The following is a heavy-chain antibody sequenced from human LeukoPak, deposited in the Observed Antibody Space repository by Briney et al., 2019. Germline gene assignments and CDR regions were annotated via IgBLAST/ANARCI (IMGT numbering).Heavy chain of an antibody. CDR2: ISSNGGST. V-gene: IGHV3-64D*06. CDR1: GFTFSSYA. D-gene: IGHD5-12*01. J-gene: IGHJ4*02. Sequence: PGGSLRLSCSASGFTFSSYAMHWVRQAPGKGLEYVSAISSNGGSTYYADSVKGGFTISRDNSKNTLYLQMSSLRAEDTAVYYCVKDDARVATTLFDYWGQGTLVTVSS. CDR3: VKDDARVATTLFDY.